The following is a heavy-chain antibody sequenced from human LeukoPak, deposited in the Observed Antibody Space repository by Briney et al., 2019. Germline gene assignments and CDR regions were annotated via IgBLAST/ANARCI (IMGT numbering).Heavy chain of an antibody. CDR2: IYTGGST. V-gene: IGHV4-4*07. CDR3: ASSGNYYFTLDY. D-gene: IGHD3-10*01. CDR1: GGSINSYY. Sequence: SETLSLTCSVSGGSINSYYWSWIRQPAGKGLEWIGHIYTGGSTNYNPSLKSRVTMSVDTSKNQFSLKLSSVTAADTAVYYCASSGNYYFTLDYWGQGTLVTVSS. J-gene: IGHJ4*02.